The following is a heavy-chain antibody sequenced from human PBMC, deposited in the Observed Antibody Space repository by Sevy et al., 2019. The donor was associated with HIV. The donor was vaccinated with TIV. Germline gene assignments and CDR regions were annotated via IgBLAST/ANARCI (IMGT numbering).Heavy chain of an antibody. CDR1: GYTFSSYG. Sequence: ASVKVSCKASGYTFSSYGISWVRQAPGQGLEWMGWIGAYNGNIKYSQKFQGRVTMTTDTSTSTVYMELRSLRSVDTAVYYCARCLGGLRPWEYNWFDPWGQGTLVTASS. D-gene: IGHD1-26*01. CDR3: ARCLGGLRPWEYNWFDP. V-gene: IGHV1-18*01. J-gene: IGHJ5*02. CDR2: IGAYNGNI.